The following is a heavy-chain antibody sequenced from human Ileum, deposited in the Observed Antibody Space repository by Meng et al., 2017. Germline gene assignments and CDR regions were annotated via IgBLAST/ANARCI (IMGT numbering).Heavy chain of an antibody. CDR3: ARDCSGGGCFDP. Sequence: QFRWVQSGAAVKYPGSSVTVSCKASGGPFSSSAIGWLRRAPGRGLEWMGGIIPILNASTYAQNFQGRVTISPDIATTTVYMELSSLTSDDTAVYFCARDCSGGGCFDPWGQGTLVTVSS. J-gene: IGHJ5*02. CDR1: GGPFSSSA. CDR2: IIPILNAS. D-gene: IGHD2-15*01. V-gene: IGHV1-69*10.